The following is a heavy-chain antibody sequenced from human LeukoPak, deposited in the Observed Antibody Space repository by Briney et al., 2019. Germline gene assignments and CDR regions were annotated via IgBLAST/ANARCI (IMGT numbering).Heavy chain of an antibody. V-gene: IGHV3-7*01. CDR2: IKQDGSEE. CDR3: ATLDSTKSVF. Sequence: PGGSLRLSCVASEFRFGRDWISWVRQAPGRGLEWVACIKQDGSEEYYVGSVRGRFTVSVDNGKNSLYLQMNSLRAEDTARYYCATLDSTKSVFWGRGTALTVSS. D-gene: IGHD2-2*01. J-gene: IGHJ1*01. CDR1: EFRFGRDW.